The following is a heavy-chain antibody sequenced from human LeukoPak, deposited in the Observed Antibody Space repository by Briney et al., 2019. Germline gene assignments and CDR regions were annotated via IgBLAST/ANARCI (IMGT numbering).Heavy chain of an antibody. D-gene: IGHD3-9*01. CDR1: GGTFISYA. V-gene: IGHV1-69*05. CDR2: IIPIFGTE. J-gene: IGHJ3*02. Sequence: GASXKVXCKASGGTFISYAISWVRQAPGQGLEWMGRIIPIFGTENYAQKFQGRVTINTDKYTRKDYMEVSRQRAKDTAVYYCARTRALVLRYFDWPAPDAFDIWGQGTMVTVSS. CDR3: ARTRALVLRYFDWPAPDAFDI.